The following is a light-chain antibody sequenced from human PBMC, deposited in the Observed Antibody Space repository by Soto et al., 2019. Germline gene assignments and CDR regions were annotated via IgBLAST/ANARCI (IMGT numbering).Light chain of an antibody. CDR1: QSVSSSH. J-gene: IGKJ1*01. CDR3: QQYGASPWT. V-gene: IGKV3-20*01. CDR2: DTS. Sequence: EVELTQSPGTLSLSPGERATLSCRASQSVSSSHLAWYQQKRGQAPRLLIYDTSTRATGIPERFSGSGSGTDFTLTISRLETEDFAVYHCQQYGASPWTFGQGTKVEVK.